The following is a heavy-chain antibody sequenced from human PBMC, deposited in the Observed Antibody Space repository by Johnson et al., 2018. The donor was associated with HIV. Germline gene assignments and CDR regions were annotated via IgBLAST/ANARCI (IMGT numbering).Heavy chain of an antibody. D-gene: IGHD6-19*01. V-gene: IGHV3-30-3*01. Sequence: QVQLVESGGGVVQPGRSLRFACVASGFTFNRYGLHWVRQALGRGLEWVVVISYAGDNQYYADSVKGRFTISRDNSKNTWYLQRNSLRAEVTAVYYCAKGGGSGCCNDAFDIWGQVTMVTVSS. CDR2: ISYAGDNQ. J-gene: IGHJ3*02. CDR1: GFTFNRYG. CDR3: AKGGGSGCCNDAFDI.